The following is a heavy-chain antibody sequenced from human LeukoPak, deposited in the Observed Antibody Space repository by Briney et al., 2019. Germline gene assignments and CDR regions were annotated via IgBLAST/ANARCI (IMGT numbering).Heavy chain of an antibody. CDR2: ISSSSSYI. D-gene: IGHD3-22*01. Sequence: PGGSLRLSCAASGFTFSSYSMNWVRQAPGKGLEWVSSISSSSSYIYYADSVKGRFTISRDNANNSLYLQMNSLRAEDTAVYYCARERGTYYYDSSGYIDWGQGTLVTVSS. J-gene: IGHJ4*02. CDR1: GFTFSSYS. CDR3: ARERGTYYYDSSGYID. V-gene: IGHV3-21*01.